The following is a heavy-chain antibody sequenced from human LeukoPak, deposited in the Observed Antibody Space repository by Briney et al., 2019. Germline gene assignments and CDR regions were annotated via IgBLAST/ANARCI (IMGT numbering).Heavy chain of an antibody. CDR1: GFTFSRYW. CDR3: AGGSGWLIEVY. Sequence: GGSLRLSCAASGFTFSRYWLSWVRQAPGKGLEWVANIKQDGSEKEHVDSVKGRFTISRDNAKNSLYLQLNSLRVEDTAVYYCAGGSGWLIEVYWGQEPWSPSPQ. CDR2: IKQDGSEK. V-gene: IGHV3-7*01. D-gene: IGHD6-19*01. J-gene: IGHJ4*01.